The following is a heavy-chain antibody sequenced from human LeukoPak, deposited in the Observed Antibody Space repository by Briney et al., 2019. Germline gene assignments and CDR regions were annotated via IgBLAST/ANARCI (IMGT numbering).Heavy chain of an antibody. V-gene: IGHV1-3*01. CDR2: INAGNGNT. D-gene: IGHD6-19*01. CDR3: ARLQQWLVSFDY. Sequence: GASVKVSCKASGYTFTSYAMHWVRQAPGQRLEWMGWINAGNGNTEYSQKFQGRVTITRDTSASTAYMELSSLRSEDTAVYYCARLQQWLVSFDYWGQGTLVTVSP. CDR1: GYTFTSYA. J-gene: IGHJ4*02.